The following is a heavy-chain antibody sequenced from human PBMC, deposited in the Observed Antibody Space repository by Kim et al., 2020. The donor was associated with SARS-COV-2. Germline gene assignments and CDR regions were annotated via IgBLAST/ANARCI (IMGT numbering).Heavy chain of an antibody. V-gene: IGHV3-33*01. D-gene: IGHD3-10*01. J-gene: IGHJ4*02. CDR3: TTEGGYGSGSSTFDY. CDR2: IWADGSET. CDR1: GFAFSSYG. Sequence: GGSLRLSCAASGFAFSSYGLHWVRQAPGKGLEWVALIWADGSETYYADSVKGRFTISRDNSRNTLYLQIDNLRAEYTAVYYCTTEGGYGSGSSTFDYWGQGTLVTVSS.